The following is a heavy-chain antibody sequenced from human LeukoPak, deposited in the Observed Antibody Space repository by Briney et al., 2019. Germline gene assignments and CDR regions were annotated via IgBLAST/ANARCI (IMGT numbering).Heavy chain of an antibody. CDR1: GFTFSNYG. J-gene: IGHJ4*02. V-gene: IGHV3-30*18. Sequence: GRSLILSCAASGFTFSNYGMHWVRQAPGKGLEWVAVISYDGNDKYYAGSVRGRFTISRDTSKNTLYVQLNSLRAEDTAIYYCAKDRLSRHSGTCPDYWGQGTLVTVSS. CDR3: AKDRLSRHSGTCPDY. CDR2: ISYDGNDK. D-gene: IGHD1-26*01.